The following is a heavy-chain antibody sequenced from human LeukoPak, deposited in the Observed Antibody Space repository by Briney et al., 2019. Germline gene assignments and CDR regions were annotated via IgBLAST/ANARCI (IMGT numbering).Heavy chain of an antibody. V-gene: IGHV3-64D*06. CDR1: GFTFSNYA. Sequence: GGSLRLSCSTSGFTFSNYAMHWVRQAPGKGLEYVSTISGNGGNTNYADSVEGRLTIPRDNSKNTLYLQMSSLRPEDTAIYYCVKAAGSWYGYFDYWGQGTLVTVSS. J-gene: IGHJ4*02. CDR3: VKAAGSWYGYFDY. CDR2: ISGNGGNT. D-gene: IGHD6-13*01.